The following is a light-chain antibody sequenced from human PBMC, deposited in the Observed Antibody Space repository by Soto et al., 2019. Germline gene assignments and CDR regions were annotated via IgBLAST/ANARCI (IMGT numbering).Light chain of an antibody. CDR1: QSVSSY. Sequence: EIVLTQSPGTLSLSPGERATLSCRASQSVSSYLAWYQQKPGQAPRLLIYDASNRATGIPARFSGSGTGTDFTPTISSLQPEDFAVYYCQQRCDWPSWTFGQGTKVDIK. CDR3: QQRCDWPSWT. CDR2: DAS. J-gene: IGKJ1*01. V-gene: IGKV3-11*01.